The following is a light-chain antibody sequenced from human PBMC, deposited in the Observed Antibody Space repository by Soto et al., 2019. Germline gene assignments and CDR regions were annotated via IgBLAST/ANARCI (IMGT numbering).Light chain of an antibody. CDR3: HQDINLPWT. J-gene: IGKJ1*01. Sequence: VVLTQSPGTLSLSPGERATLSCRASQSVSSSYLAWYQQKPGQAPRLLIYGTSTRATGIPVRFTGSGAGTDFTLTISSLQPEDFAVYFCHQDINLPWTFGQGTKV. V-gene: IGKV3D-7*01. CDR2: GTS. CDR1: QSVSSSY.